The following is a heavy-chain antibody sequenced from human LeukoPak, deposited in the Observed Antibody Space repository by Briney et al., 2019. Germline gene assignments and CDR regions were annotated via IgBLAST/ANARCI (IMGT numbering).Heavy chain of an antibody. CDR3: ARDPNENYYDRSGYYYY. V-gene: IGHV1-69*04. D-gene: IGHD3-22*01. Sequence: GASVKVSCKASGGTFSIYAISWVRQAPGQGLEWMGRIIPILGIANYAQKFQGRVTITADKSTSTAYMELSSLRSEDTAVYYCARDPNENYYDRSGYYYYWGQGTLVTVSS. CDR1: GGTFSIYA. CDR2: IIPILGIA. J-gene: IGHJ4*02.